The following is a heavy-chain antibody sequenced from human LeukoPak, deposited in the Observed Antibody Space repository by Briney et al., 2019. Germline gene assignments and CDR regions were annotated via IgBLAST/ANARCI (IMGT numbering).Heavy chain of an antibody. V-gene: IGHV1-46*01. D-gene: IGHD1-14*01. J-gene: IGHJ5*02. Sequence: ASVKVSCKASGYTFTSYYMHWVRQAPGQGLEWMGIINPSGGSTSYAQKFQGRVTITADKSTSTAYMELSSLRSEDTAVYYCARVQGIRHWFDPWGQGTLVTVSS. CDR1: GYTFTSYY. CDR3: ARVQGIRHWFDP. CDR2: INPSGGST.